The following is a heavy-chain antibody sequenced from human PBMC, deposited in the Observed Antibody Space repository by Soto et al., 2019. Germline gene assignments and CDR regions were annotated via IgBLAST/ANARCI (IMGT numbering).Heavy chain of an antibody. V-gene: IGHV4-34*01. CDR1: GGSFSGYY. J-gene: IGHJ6*02. CDR3: ARGGSIFGVVIKYYYYYGMDV. Sequence: QVQLQQWGAGLLKPSETLSLTCAVYGGSFSGYYWSWIRQPPGKGLECIGEINHLGSTNYNPSLKSRVPISVDTSKNQFCLRLSAVTAADTAVYYCARGGSIFGVVIKYYYYYGMDVWGQGTTVTVSS. CDR2: INHLGST. D-gene: IGHD3-3*01.